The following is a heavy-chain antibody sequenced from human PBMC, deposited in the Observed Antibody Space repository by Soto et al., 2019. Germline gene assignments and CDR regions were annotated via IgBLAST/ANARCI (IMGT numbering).Heavy chain of an antibody. V-gene: IGHV3-30-3*01. CDR2: ISHDGINK. CDR1: GFSFSSYA. D-gene: IGHD6-19*01. CDR3: ARDMYSSDYFVKWFEP. J-gene: IGHJ5*02. Sequence: QVRLVESGGGVVQPGRSLRLSCTASGFSFSSYAMYWFRPPPGKGLEWVAVISHDGINKHYADSAKGRVTVSRDNYNHALELHLNSLRGEDTAMYYCARDMYSSDYFVKWFEPWGQGTLVTVAS.